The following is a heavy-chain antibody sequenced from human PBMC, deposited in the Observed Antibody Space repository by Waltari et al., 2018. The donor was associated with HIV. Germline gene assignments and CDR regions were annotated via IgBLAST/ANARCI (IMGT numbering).Heavy chain of an antibody. V-gene: IGHV4-59*08. CDR3: ARHSYYYDSSGYLPYYFDY. D-gene: IGHD3-22*01. J-gene: IGHJ4*02. Sequence: QVQLQESGPGLVKPSETLSLTCTVSGGSISSYYWSWIRQPPGKGLEWIGYIYYSGSTNYNPSLKSRVTISVDTSKNQFSLKLSSVTAADTAVYYCARHSYYYDSSGYLPYYFDYWGQGTLVTVSS. CDR2: IYYSGST. CDR1: GGSISSYY.